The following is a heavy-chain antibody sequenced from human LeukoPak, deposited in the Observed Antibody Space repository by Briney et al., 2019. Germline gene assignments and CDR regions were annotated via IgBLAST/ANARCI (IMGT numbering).Heavy chain of an antibody. D-gene: IGHD1-7*01. CDR3: ASSNWNYAIRAGNI. CDR1: GGSFSGYY. J-gene: IGHJ3*02. Sequence: SETLSLTCAVYGGSFSGYYWSWIRQPPGKGLEWIGEINHSGSTNYNPSLKSRVTISVDTSKNQFSLKLNSVTAADTAVYYCASSNWNYAIRAGNIWGQGTMVTVSS. CDR2: INHSGST. V-gene: IGHV4-34*01.